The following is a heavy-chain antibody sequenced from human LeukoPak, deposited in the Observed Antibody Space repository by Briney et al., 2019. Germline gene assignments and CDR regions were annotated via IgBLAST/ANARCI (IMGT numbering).Heavy chain of an antibody. CDR2: INPSGDST. V-gene: IGHV1-46*01. CDR3: ARFRTGRAFDI. CDR1: GYTLTRYF. Sequence: GASVKVSCKASGYTLTRYFIHWVRQAPGQGLEWMGIINPSGDSTSYAQKFQGRVTMTRDTSTSTVYMELSSLRPEDTAVYYCARFRTGRAFDIWGQGTIVTVSS. D-gene: IGHD3/OR15-3a*01. J-gene: IGHJ3*02.